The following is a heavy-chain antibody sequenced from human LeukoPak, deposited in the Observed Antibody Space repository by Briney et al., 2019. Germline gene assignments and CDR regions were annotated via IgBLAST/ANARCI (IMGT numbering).Heavy chain of an antibody. V-gene: IGHV4-59*08. J-gene: IGHJ4*02. CDR1: GGSISSYY. Sequence: SETLSLTCTVSGGSISSYYWSWIRQPPGKGLEWIGYIYYSGSTNYNPSLKSRVTISVDTSKNQFSLKLSSVTAADTAVYYCARGIAAAGTIDYWGQGTLVTVPS. D-gene: IGHD6-13*01. CDR3: ARGIAAAGTIDY. CDR2: IYYSGST.